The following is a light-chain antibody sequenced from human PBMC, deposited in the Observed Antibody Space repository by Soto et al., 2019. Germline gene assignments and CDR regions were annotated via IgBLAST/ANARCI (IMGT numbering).Light chain of an antibody. CDR1: QSISSW. J-gene: IGKJ1*01. CDR3: QQYNSYWT. CDR2: DAS. V-gene: IGKV1-5*01. Sequence: DIQMTQSPSTLSASVGDRVTITCRASQSISSWLAWYQQKPGKAPKVLIYDASSLESGVPSRFSGSGSGTEFTLTISSLQPDDFATYYCQQYNSYWTFGQGTK.